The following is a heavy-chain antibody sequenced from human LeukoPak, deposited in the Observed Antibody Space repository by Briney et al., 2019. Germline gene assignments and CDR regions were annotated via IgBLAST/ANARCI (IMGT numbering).Heavy chain of an antibody. CDR1: GFTFSSYS. CDR3: AREKLRDGAFDI. D-gene: IGHD5-24*01. J-gene: IGHJ3*02. Sequence: PGGSLRLSCAASGFTFSSYSMNWVRQAPGKGLEWVSSISSSSSYIYYADSVKGRFTISRDNAKNSLYLQMNGLRAEDTAVYYCAREKLRDGAFDIWGQGTMVTVSS. V-gene: IGHV3-21*01. CDR2: ISSSSSYI.